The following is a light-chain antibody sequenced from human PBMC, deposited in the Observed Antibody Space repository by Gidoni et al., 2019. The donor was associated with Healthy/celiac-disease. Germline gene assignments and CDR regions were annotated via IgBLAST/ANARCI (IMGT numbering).Light chain of an antibody. CDR3: QQYNGYSRT. V-gene: IGKV1-5*03. CDR1: PSISSW. J-gene: IGKJ1*01. CDR2: KAS. Sequence: DIQMTQSPSTLSASLGDRVTITCRASPSISSWLAWYQQKPGKAPKLLIYKASSLESGVPSRFSGSGSGTEFTLTISSLQPDDFATYYCQQYNGYSRTFXXXTKVEIK.